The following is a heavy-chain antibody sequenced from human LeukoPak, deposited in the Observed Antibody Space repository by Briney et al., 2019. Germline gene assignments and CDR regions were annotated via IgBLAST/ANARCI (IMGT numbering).Heavy chain of an antibody. V-gene: IGHV3-7*01. CDR1: GFTLSDYY. J-gene: IGHJ5*02. CDR3: ARDRIADDTPYNWFDP. D-gene: IGHD6-13*01. CDR2: IKQDGSEK. Sequence: GGSLRLSCAASGFTLSDYYMSWVRQAPGKVLEWVANIKQDGSEKNYLDSVKGRFTISRDNAESSLYLQMNSLKVEDTAVYYCARDRIADDTPYNWFDPWGQGTLVTVSS.